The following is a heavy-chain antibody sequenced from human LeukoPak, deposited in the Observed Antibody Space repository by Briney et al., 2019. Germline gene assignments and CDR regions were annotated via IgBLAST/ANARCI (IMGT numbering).Heavy chain of an antibody. CDR2: ISGSGGST. V-gene: IGHV3-23*01. J-gene: IGHJ3*02. Sequence: GGSLRLSCAASGFTFSSYAMSWVRQAPGKGLEWVSAISGSGGSTYYADSVKGRFTISRDNSKNTLYLQMNSLRAEDTAVYYCARVGVCAYCGDWGSFDIWGQGTMVTVSS. CDR3: ARVGVCAYCGDWGSFDI. D-gene: IGHD2-21*01. CDR1: GFTFSSYA.